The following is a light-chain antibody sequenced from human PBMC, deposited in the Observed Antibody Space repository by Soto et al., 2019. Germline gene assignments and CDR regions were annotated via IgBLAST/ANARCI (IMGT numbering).Light chain of an antibody. J-gene: IGKJ2*01. CDR3: QQSYSTHPT. CDR2: AAS. V-gene: IGKV1-39*01. Sequence: DIQMTQSPSSLSASVGDRVTITCRASQSISSYLNWYQQKPGKAPKLLIYAASSLQSGVPSRFSGSGSLRSLALTISSLQPEDFATYYCQQSYSTHPTVGQGTKVDIK. CDR1: QSISSY.